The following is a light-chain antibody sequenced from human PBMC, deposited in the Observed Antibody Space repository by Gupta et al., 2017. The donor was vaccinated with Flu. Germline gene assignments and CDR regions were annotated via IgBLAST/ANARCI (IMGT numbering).Light chain of an antibody. J-gene: IGKJ1*01. CDR1: QDISKQ. CDR2: DAY. Sequence: SPCSLSASVGDRFDINWQASQDISKQLNWYQQNAGKAPRLLRYDAYNLEPGLASRFSGSRSGTDFSFTISSMQAEDMGTYYCQQYEGLPTFGQGTKVEVK. V-gene: IGKV1-33*01. CDR3: QQYEGLPT.